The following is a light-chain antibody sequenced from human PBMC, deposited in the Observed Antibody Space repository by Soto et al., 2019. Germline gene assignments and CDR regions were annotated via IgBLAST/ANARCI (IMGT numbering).Light chain of an antibody. CDR1: QSVSRY. J-gene: IGKJ1*01. Sequence: EIVLTQSPATLSLSPGERATLSCRASQSVSRYLAWYQQKPGQAPRLLIYDASNRATGIPARFSGSGSGTDFTLTISSLDPEEFAVYYCQQRSNWPWTLGQGTKFEI. CDR2: DAS. CDR3: QQRSNWPWT. V-gene: IGKV3-11*01.